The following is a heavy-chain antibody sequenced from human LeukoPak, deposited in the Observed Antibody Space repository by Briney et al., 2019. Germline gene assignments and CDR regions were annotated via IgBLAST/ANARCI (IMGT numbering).Heavy chain of an antibody. V-gene: IGHV4-39*07. J-gene: IGHJ5*02. CDR1: GGSISSSSYY. CDR3: ARVRSWYVGWFDP. CDR2: IYYSGST. D-gene: IGHD6-13*01. Sequence: SETLSLTCTVSGGSISSSSYYWGWIRQPPGKGLEWIGSIYYSGSTYYNPSLKSRVTISVDTSKNQFSLKLSSVTAADTAVYYCARVRSWYVGWFDPWGQGTLVTVSS.